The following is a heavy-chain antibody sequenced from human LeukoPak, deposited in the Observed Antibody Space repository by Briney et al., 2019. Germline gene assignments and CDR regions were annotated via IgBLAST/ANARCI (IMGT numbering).Heavy chain of an antibody. V-gene: IGHV4-59*01. J-gene: IGHJ4*02. CDR2: IYYSGTT. D-gene: IGHD4-17*01. CDR3: ARGRSDYPDRFDY. Sequence: SETLSLTCTVSGGSISSYYWSWIRQPPGKGLEWIGYIYYSGTTNYNPSLKSRVTISVDTSKNHFSLKLSSVTAADTAMYYCARGRSDYPDRFDYWGQGTLVTVSS. CDR1: GGSISSYY.